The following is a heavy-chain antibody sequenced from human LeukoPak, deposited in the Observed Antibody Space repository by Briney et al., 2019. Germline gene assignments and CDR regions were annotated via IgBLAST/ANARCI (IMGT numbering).Heavy chain of an antibody. CDR2: ISGSGDNT. Sequence: GGSLRLSCAASGFTFSTSAMSWVRQALGKGLEWVSAISGSGDNTYYAASVKGRFTISRDNSNNTLYLQMNSLRAEDTAVYYCAKMGLWFGESHDYWGQGTLATVSS. CDR3: AKMGLWFGESHDY. CDR1: GFTFSTSA. J-gene: IGHJ4*02. V-gene: IGHV3-23*01. D-gene: IGHD3-10*01.